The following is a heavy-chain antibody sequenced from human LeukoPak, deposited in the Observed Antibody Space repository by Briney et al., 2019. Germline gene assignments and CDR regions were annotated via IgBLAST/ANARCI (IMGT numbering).Heavy chain of an antibody. CDR3: ARSYLLTGYSPPTN. D-gene: IGHD3-9*01. CDR2: VRSDGSHT. CDR1: GFTFSNYG. J-gene: IGHJ4*02. V-gene: IGHV3-30*02. Sequence: GGSLRLSCAASGFTFSNYGMHWVRQAPGKGLDWVAFVRSDGSHTDYADSAKGRFTISRDNSKNTLYLQMNSLRAEDTAVYYCARSYLLTGYSPPTNWGQGTLVTVSS.